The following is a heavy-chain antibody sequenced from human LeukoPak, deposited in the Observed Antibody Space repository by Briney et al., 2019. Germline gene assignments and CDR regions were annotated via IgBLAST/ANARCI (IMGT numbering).Heavy chain of an antibody. V-gene: IGHV3-23*01. D-gene: IGHD2-15*01. Sequence: GGSLRLSCAASGFTFSSYAMSWVRQAPGKGLEWVSAISGSGGSTYYADSVKGRFTISRDNSKNTLYLQMNSLRAENTAVYYCAKDRCSGGSCYTYFDYWGQGTLVTVSS. J-gene: IGHJ4*02. CDR1: GFTFSSYA. CDR2: ISGSGGST. CDR3: AKDRCSGGSCYTYFDY.